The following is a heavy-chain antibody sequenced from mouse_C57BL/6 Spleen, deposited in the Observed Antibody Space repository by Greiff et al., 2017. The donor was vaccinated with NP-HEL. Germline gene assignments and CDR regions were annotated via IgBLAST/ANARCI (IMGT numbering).Heavy chain of an antibody. Sequence: QVQLQQSGAELVRPGTSVKVSCKASGYAFTNYLIEWVKQRPGQGLEWIGVINPGSGGTNYNEKFKGKATLTADKSSSTAYMQLSSLTSEDSAVYFCAREGYVYWGQGTSVTVSS. CDR3: AREGYVY. J-gene: IGHJ4*01. D-gene: IGHD2-2*01. CDR1: GYAFTNYL. CDR2: INPGSGGT. V-gene: IGHV1-54*01.